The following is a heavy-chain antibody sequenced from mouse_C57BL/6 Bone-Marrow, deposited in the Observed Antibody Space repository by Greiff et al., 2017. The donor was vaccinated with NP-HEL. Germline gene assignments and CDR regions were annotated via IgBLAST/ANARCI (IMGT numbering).Heavy chain of an antibody. CDR2: INPNNGGT. V-gene: IGHV1-26*01. CDR1: GYTFTDYY. J-gene: IGHJ3*01. Sequence: EVQLQQSGPELVKPGASVKISCKASGYTFTDYYMNWVKQSHGKSLEWIGDINPNNGGTSYNQKFKGKATLTVDKSSSTAYMELRSLTSEDSAVYYCASYYYGSSYPFAYWGQGTLVTVSA. CDR3: ASYYYGSSYPFAY. D-gene: IGHD1-1*01.